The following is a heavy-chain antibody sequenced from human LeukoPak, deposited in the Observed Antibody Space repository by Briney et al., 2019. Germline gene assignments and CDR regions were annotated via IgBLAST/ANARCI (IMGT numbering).Heavy chain of an antibody. Sequence: GGSLRLSCAASGFTFSSYAMSWVRQAPGKGLEWVSAISGSGGSTYYADSVKGGFTISRDNSKNTLYLQMNSLRAEDTAVYYCAKAEGFLEWFPSWGQGTLVTVSS. V-gene: IGHV3-23*01. CDR3: AKAEGFLEWFPS. CDR1: GFTFSSYA. CDR2: ISGSGGST. J-gene: IGHJ5*02. D-gene: IGHD3-3*01.